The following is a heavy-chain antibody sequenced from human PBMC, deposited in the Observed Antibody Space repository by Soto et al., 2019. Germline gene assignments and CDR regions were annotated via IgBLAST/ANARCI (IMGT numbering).Heavy chain of an antibody. Sequence: SETLSLTCAVYGGSFSGYYWSWIRQPPGKGLEWIGEINHSGSTNYNPSLKSRVTISVDTSKNQFSLKLSSVTAADTAVYYCARAIGHKYYDFLSGYYTGGWFVSWGQGILVTVFS. J-gene: IGHJ5*01. CDR3: ARAIGHKYYDFLSGYYTGGWFVS. CDR2: INHSGST. D-gene: IGHD3-3*01. V-gene: IGHV4-34*01. CDR1: GGSFSGYY.